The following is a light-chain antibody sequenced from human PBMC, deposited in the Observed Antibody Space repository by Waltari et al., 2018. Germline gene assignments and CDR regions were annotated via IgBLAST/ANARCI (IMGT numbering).Light chain of an antibody. CDR3: QQSFTTPT. CDR2: AAS. V-gene: IGKV1-39*01. Sequence: DIQLTQSPSSLSASVGERVTITCRASQTIVRSLNWYQQQPGTAPKLLIYAASNLQSGVPSSFRGGGSGTDFTLTIASLQPEDFATYYCQQSFTTPTFGGGTTVDIK. CDR1: QTIVRS. J-gene: IGKJ4*02.